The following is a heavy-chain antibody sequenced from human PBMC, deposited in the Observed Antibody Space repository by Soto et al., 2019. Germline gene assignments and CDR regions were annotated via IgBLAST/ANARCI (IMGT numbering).Heavy chain of an antibody. CDR2: ISGSGGST. J-gene: IGHJ5*02. V-gene: IGHV3-23*01. Sequence: ETLSLTCTVSGGSISSSSYYWGWIRQPSGKGLEWVSAISGSGGSTYYADSVKGRFTISRDNSKNTLYLQMNSLRAEDTAVYYCAKDAPYYYGSGADWFDPWGQGTLVTVSS. CDR3: AKDAPYYYGSGADWFDP. D-gene: IGHD3-10*01. CDR1: GGSISSSSYY.